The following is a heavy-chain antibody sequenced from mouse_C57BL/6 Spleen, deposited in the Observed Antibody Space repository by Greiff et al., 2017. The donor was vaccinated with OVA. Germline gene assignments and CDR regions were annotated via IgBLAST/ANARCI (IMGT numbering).Heavy chain of an antibody. V-gene: IGHV1-39*01. CDR2: INPNNGTT. CDR1: GYSFTDYN. CDR3: ARREYSNYDAMDY. J-gene: IGHJ4*01. D-gene: IGHD2-5*01. Sequence: VQLQQSGPELVKPGASVKISCKASGYSFTDYNMNWVKQSHGKSLEWIGVINPNNGTTSYNQKFKGKATLTVDQSSSTAYMQLNSLTSEDSAVYYCARREYSNYDAMDYWGQGTSVTVSS.